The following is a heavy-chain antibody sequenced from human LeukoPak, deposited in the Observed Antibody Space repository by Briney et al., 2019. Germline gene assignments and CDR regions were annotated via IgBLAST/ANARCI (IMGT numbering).Heavy chain of an antibody. J-gene: IGHJ4*02. Sequence: PSETLSLTRSVSGGSVTTAYWGWVRQPASQGLEWVGRVSDSGTTSYNPSRKGRVTISVDKSKNHFSLRLSSVTAAATAVYYCARVVVGQQRLIRRTHNYYFDWWGKGILVTVSS. V-gene: IGHV4-4*07. D-gene: IGHD6-19*01. CDR1: GGSVTTAY. CDR2: VSDSGTT. CDR3: ARVVVGQQRLIRRTHNYYFDW.